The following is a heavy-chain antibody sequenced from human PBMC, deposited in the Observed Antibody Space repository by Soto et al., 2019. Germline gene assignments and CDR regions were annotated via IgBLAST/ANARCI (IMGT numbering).Heavy chain of an antibody. V-gene: IGHV4-30-2*01. CDR2: VSHRGTA. CDR1: GGSIDSTDYS. CDR3: ARIHWSQSSLDY. J-gene: IGHJ4*02. Sequence: SETLSLTCGVSGGSIDSTDYSLSWIRQPPGKGLEWIGYVSHRGTAYSIPSLKGRLTLSMDSSQTQLSLKLTSVTAADSAVYYCARIHWSQSSLDYWGRGILVTVSS. D-gene: IGHD6-19*01.